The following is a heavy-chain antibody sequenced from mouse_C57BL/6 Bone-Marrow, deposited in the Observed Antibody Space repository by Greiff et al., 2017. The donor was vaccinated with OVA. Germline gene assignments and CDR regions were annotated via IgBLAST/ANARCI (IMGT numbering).Heavy chain of an antibody. Sequence: EVQLVESGGGLVQPGGSMKLSCAASGFTFSDAWMDWVRQSPEKGLEWVAEIRNKANNHATYYAESVKGRFTISRDDSKSSVYLQMNSLRAEDTGIYYCTRRIYYGYDDYWGQGTTLTVSS. CDR1: GFTFSDAW. V-gene: IGHV6-6*01. J-gene: IGHJ2*01. CDR2: IRNKANNHAT. CDR3: TRRIYYGYDDY. D-gene: IGHD2-2*01.